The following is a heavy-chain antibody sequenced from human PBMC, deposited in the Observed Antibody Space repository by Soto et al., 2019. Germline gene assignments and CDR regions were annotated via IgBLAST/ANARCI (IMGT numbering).Heavy chain of an antibody. Sequence: QVQLVQSGAEVKKPGSSVKVSCKASGGTFSSYTISWVRQAPGQGLEWMGRIIPILGIANYAQKFQGRVTITADKSTSRAYMELSSLRSEDTAVYYCARDYGSGSYADYWGQGTLVTVSS. CDR3: ARDYGSGSYADY. CDR1: GGTFSSYT. CDR2: IIPILGIA. V-gene: IGHV1-69*02. D-gene: IGHD3-10*01. J-gene: IGHJ4*02.